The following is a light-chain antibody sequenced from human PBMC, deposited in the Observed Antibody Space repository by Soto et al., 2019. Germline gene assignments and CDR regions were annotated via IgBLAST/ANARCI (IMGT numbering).Light chain of an antibody. J-gene: IGLJ1*01. Sequence: QSVLTQPPSASGTPGQRVVISCSGSSSNIGSNSVNWYQQLPGTAPKLLIYINNQRPSGVPDRFSGSKSGTSVSLAISGLQSEDEADYYCPSWDDSMKGYVFGTGTKLTVL. CDR2: INN. CDR3: PSWDDSMKGYV. CDR1: SSNIGSNS. V-gene: IGLV1-44*01.